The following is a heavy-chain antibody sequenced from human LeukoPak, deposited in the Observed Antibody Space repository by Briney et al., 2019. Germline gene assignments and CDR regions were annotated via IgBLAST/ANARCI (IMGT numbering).Heavy chain of an antibody. D-gene: IGHD6-19*01. CDR3: AKEYSSGWYDY. CDR2: ISSNGGST. J-gene: IGHJ4*02. CDR1: GFTFSNYA. Sequence: GGSLRLSCAASGFTFSNYAMSWVRQAPGKGLEYVSAISSNGGSTYYANSVKGRFTISRDNSKNTLYLQMNSLRAEDTAVYYCAKEYSSGWYDYWGQGTLVTVSS. V-gene: IGHV3-64*01.